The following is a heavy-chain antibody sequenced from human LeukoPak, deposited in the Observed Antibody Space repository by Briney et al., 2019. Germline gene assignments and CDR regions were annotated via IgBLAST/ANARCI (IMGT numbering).Heavy chain of an antibody. J-gene: IGHJ4*02. CDR2: ISGNGGST. Sequence: GGSLRLSCAASGFTFSSYAMSWVRQASGKGLEWVSVISGNGGSTYYADSVKGRFTISRDNSRNTLYLQMNSLRGEDTAVYFCAREAPGYFDYWGLGALVTVSS. CDR3: AREAPGYFDY. D-gene: IGHD2-2*01. CDR1: GFTFSSYA. V-gene: IGHV3-23*01.